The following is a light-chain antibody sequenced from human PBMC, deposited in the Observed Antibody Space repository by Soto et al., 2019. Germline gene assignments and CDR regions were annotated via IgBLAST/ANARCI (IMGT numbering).Light chain of an antibody. CDR3: QQYNNWPQT. J-gene: IGKJ1*01. V-gene: IGKV3-15*01. CDR1: QSVSSN. CDR2: GAS. Sequence: EIVMTQSPATLSMYQGERATLSCRASQSVSSNLAWYQQKPGQAPRLLIYGASTRATGIPARFSGSGSGTEFTLTISSLQSEDFAVYYCQQYNNWPQTFGQGTKVDIK.